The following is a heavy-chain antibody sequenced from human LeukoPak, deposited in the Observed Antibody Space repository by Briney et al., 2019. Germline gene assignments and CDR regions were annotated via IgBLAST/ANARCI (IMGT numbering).Heavy chain of an antibody. Sequence: SETLSLTCTVSGGSLSSSSYYWGCIRQPPGKGLEWIGSIYYSGSTYYNPSLKSRVTISVDTSKNQFSLKLSSVTAADTAVYYCARKVLGYCSSTSYPPDAFDIWGQGTMVIVSS. D-gene: IGHD2-2*01. J-gene: IGHJ3*02. V-gene: IGHV4-39*01. CDR3: ARKVLGYCSSTSYPPDAFDI. CDR1: GGSLSSSSYY. CDR2: IYYSGST.